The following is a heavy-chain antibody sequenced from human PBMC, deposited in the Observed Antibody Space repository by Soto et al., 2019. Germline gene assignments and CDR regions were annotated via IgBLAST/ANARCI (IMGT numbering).Heavy chain of an antibody. V-gene: IGHV4-31*03. J-gene: IGHJ6*02. CDR2: IYYSGST. CDR3: ARARERGTHSSWYALEWVTRLPYGMDV. CDR1: GGSISSGGYY. D-gene: IGHD6-13*01. Sequence: SETLSLTCTVSGGSISSGGYYWSWIRQHPGKGLEWIGYIYYSGSTYYNPSLKSRVTISVDTSKNQFSLKLSSVTAADTAVYYCARARERGTHSSWYALEWVTRLPYGMDVWGQWTTVTVSS.